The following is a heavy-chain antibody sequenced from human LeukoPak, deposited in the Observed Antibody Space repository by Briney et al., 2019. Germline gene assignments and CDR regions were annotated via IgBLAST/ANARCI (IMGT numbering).Heavy chain of an antibody. D-gene: IGHD6-19*01. Sequence: PSETLSLTCAVYGGSFSGYYWSWIRQHPGKGLEWIGYIYYSGSTYYNPSLKSRVTISVDTSKNQFSLKLSSVTAADTAVYYCARVSSGWYRDWGQGTLVTVSS. V-gene: IGHV4-31*11. CDR1: GGSFSGYY. CDR3: ARVSSGWYRD. J-gene: IGHJ4*02. CDR2: IYYSGST.